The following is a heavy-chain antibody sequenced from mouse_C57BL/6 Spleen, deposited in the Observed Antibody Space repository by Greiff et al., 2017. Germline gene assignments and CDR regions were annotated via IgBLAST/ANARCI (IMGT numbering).Heavy chain of an antibody. CDR3: ARQDGSSYDYAMDY. V-gene: IGHV2-6-1*01. CDR1: GFSLTSYG. Sequence: VQLQQSGPGLVAPSQSLSITCTVSGFSLTSYGVHWVRQPPGKGLEWLVVIWSDGSTTYNSAHKSRLSISKDNSKSQVFLKMNSLQTDDTAMYYCARQDGSSYDYAMDYWGQGTSVTVSS. J-gene: IGHJ4*01. CDR2: IWSDGST. D-gene: IGHD1-1*01.